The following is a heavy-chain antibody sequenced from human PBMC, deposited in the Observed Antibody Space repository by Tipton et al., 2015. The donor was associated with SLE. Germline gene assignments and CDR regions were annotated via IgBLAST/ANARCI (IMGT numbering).Heavy chain of an antibody. CDR3: ARDRITIVQGLINPLNYYYGMDV. D-gene: IGHD3-10*01. CDR2: ISDTGST. J-gene: IGHJ6*02. CDR1: GDSISSSSYY. Sequence: TLSLTCIVSGDSISSSSYYWGWIRQPPGKGLEWLGEISDTGSTNYNPSLKSRGTMSIDTSKNQLSLRLSSVTVADTAVYYCARDRITIVQGLINPLNYYYGMDVWGQGTTVTVSS. V-gene: IGHV4-39*07.